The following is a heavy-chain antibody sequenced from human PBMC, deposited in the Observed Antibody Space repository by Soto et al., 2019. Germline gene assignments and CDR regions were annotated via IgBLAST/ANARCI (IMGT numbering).Heavy chain of an antibody. CDR2: INGDGTLT. CDR3: ARDELSGSYYPTDY. V-gene: IGHV3-74*01. Sequence: GGSLRLSCAPSGFTFTTYWMHWVRPSPGTGLAWVARINGDGTLTDYADSVEGRFTISRDNAKTTLYLQMNSLRAEDTAVYYCARDELSGSYYPTDYWGQGTLVTVSS. D-gene: IGHD1-26*01. J-gene: IGHJ4*02. CDR1: GFTFTTYW.